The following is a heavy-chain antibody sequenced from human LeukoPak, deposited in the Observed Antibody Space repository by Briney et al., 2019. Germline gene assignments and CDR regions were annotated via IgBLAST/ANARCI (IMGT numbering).Heavy chain of an antibody. CDR3: ASGSRFDY. Sequence: VASVKVSCKVSGYTLTKLSMHWVRQAPGQGLEWMGWINPNSGGTNYAQKFQGRVTMTRDTSISTAYMELSRLRSDDTAVYYCASGSRFDYWGQGTLVTVSS. CDR2: INPNSGGT. CDR1: GYTLTKLS. V-gene: IGHV1-2*02. J-gene: IGHJ4*02.